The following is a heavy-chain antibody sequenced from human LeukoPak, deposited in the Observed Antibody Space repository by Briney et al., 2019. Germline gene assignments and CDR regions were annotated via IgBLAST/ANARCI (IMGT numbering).Heavy chain of an antibody. CDR1: GFTFSRYA. J-gene: IGHJ3*02. D-gene: IGHD4-23*01. CDR2: ISGSGAST. Sequence: GGSLRLSCAASGFTFSRYAMSWVRQAPGKGLEWVSAISGSGASTYYADSVKGRFTISRDNSKNTLYLQTNSLRAEETAIYYCAKDFDYGGNSGDAYDIWGQGTVVAVSS. CDR3: AKDFDYGGNSGDAYDI. V-gene: IGHV3-23*01.